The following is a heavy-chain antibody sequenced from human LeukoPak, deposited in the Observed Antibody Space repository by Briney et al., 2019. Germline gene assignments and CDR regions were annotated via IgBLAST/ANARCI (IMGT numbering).Heavy chain of an antibody. V-gene: IGHV3-48*04. J-gene: IGHJ4*02. CDR1: GFTFSSYS. D-gene: IGHD3-22*01. CDR2: ISSSSSTI. CDR3: ARNYYDSSGYYQGSY. Sequence: GGSLRLSRAASGFTFSSYSMNWVRQAPGKGLEWVSYISSSSSTIYDADSVKGRFTISRDNAKNSLYLQMNSLRAEDTAAYFCARNYYDSSGYYQGSYWGQGALVTVSS.